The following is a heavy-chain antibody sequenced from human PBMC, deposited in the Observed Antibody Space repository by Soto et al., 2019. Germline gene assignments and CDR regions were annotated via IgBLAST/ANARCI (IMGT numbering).Heavy chain of an antibody. CDR1: GFTFSSYW. CDR3: ARFHNSGYAFDI. CDR2: IKQDGSYK. Sequence: GGSLRLSCAASGFTFSSYWMSWVRQAPGKGLEWVANIKQDGSYKYYVDSVKGRFTISRDYAKNSLYLQMNSLRAEDTSVFYCARFHNSGYAFDIWGQGTMVTVSS. V-gene: IGHV3-7*03. J-gene: IGHJ3*02. D-gene: IGHD3-9*01.